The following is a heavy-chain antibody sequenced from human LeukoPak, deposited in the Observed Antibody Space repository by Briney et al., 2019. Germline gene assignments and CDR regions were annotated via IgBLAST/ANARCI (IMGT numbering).Heavy chain of an antibody. V-gene: IGHV4-59*01. J-gene: IGHJ2*01. D-gene: IGHD4-17*01. CDR3: VGGGKYYGDYWYFDL. CDR1: GGSISSYY. Sequence: SETLSLTCTVSGGSISSYYWSWIRQPPGKGLEWIGYIYYSGSTNYNPSLKSRVTISVATAKNQFSLKLSPMLAADTAADYCVGGGKYYGDYWYFDLWGRGTLVTVSS. CDR2: IYYSGST.